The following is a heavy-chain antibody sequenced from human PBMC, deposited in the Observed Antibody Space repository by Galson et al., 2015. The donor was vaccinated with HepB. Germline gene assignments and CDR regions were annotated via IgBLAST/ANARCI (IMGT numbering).Heavy chain of an antibody. CDR3: AKANRRGGIVVVIKNYYYYMDV. D-gene: IGHD3-22*01. V-gene: IGHV3-23*01. J-gene: IGHJ6*03. CDR1: GFTFSSYA. Sequence: SLRLSCAASGFTFSSYAMSWVRQAPGKGLEWVSAISGSGGSTYYADSVKGRFTISRDNSKNTLYLQMNSLRAEDTAVYYRAKANRRGGIVVVIKNYYYYMDVWGKGTTVTVSS. CDR2: ISGSGGST.